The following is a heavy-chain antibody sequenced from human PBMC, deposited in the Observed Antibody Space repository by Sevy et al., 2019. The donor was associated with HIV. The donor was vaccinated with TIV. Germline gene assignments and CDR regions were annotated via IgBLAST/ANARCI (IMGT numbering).Heavy chain of an antibody. J-gene: IGHJ6*02. CDR3: ARDSQQLVRYSYYYYGMDV. V-gene: IGHV3-11*06. D-gene: IGHD6-13*01. CDR1: GFTFSDYY. Sequence: GGSLRLSCAASGFTFSDYYMSWIRQAPGKGLEWVSYISSSSSYTNYADSVKGRFTISRDNAKNSLYLQMNSLRAEDTAVYYCARDSQQLVRYSYYYYGMDVWGQGTTVTVSS. CDR2: ISSSSSYT.